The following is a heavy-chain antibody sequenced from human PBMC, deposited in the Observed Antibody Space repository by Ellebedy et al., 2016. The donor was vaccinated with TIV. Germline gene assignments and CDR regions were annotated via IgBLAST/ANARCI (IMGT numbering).Heavy chain of an antibody. Sequence: SVKVSXKASGGTFSSYAISWVRQAPGQGLEWMGRIIPILGIANYAQKFQGRVTITADKSTSTAYMELSSLRSEDTAVYYCARGPHPNWALFDYWGQGTLVTVSS. CDR2: IIPILGIA. CDR1: GGTFSSYA. CDR3: ARGPHPNWALFDY. J-gene: IGHJ4*02. D-gene: IGHD7-27*01. V-gene: IGHV1-69*04.